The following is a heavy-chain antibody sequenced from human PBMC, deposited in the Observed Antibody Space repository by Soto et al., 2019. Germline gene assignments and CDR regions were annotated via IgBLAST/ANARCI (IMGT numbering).Heavy chain of an antibody. CDR1: GYTFTSYG. CDR3: ARDSGPMVRGVIIIGPGGMDV. D-gene: IGHD3-10*01. V-gene: IGHV1-18*04. J-gene: IGHJ6*02. Sequence: ASVKVSCKASGYTFTSYGISWVRQAPGQGLEWMGWISAYNGNTNYAQKLQGRVTMTTDTSTSTAYMELRSLRSDDTAVYYCARDSGPMVRGVIIIGPGGMDVWGQGTTVTVSS. CDR2: ISAYNGNT.